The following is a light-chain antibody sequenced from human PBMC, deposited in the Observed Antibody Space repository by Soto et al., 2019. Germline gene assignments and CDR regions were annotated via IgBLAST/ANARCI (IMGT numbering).Light chain of an antibody. CDR2: AAS. J-gene: IGKJ2*01. CDR3: QQYGRSPYT. Sequence: EIVLTQSPGTLSLSPGGRATLSCRASQSVSSNYLAWYQQTPGQAPRLLIYAASSRATGIPDRFSGSGSGTDFTLTISRLEPEDFAVYYCQQYGRSPYTFGQGTTLEIK. V-gene: IGKV3-20*01. CDR1: QSVSSNY.